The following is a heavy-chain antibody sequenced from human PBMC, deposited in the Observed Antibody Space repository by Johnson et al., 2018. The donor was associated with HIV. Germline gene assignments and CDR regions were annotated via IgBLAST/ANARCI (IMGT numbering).Heavy chain of an antibody. V-gene: IGHV3-30-3*01. J-gene: IGHJ3*01. Sequence: QEQLVESGGGVVQPGRSLRLSCTASGFTFSNYAMHWVRQAPGKGLEWVAVISFDESNYYYADSVKGRFIISRDNSKNTLYLQMNNLRVEDTGIYHCARVGDSFGFDVWGQGTMVTFSS. CDR2: ISFDESNY. CDR3: ARVGDSFGFDV. D-gene: IGHD3-16*01. CDR1: GFTFSNYA.